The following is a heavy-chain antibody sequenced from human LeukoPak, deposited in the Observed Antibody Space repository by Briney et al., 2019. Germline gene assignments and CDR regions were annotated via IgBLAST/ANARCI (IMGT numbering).Heavy chain of an antibody. CDR1: GGSISSSSYY. J-gene: IGHJ6*03. V-gene: IGHV4-39*01. CDR3: ARRGEVRSWIQLWLAPYYYYYMDV. CDR2: IYYSGST. D-gene: IGHD5-18*01. Sequence: SETLSLTCTVSGGSISSSSYYWGWIRQPPGKGLEWIGSIYYSGSTYYNPSLKCRVTISVDTSKNQFSLKLSSVTAADTAVYYCARRGEVRSWIQLWLAPYYYYYMDVWGKGTTVTVSS.